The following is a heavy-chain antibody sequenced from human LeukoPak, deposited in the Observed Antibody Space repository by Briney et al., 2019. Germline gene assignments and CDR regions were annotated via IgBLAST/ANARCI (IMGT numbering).Heavy chain of an antibody. V-gene: IGHV1-46*01. D-gene: IGHD1-26*01. Sequence: GAPVKVSCKTSGYIFTDYYIHWVRQAPGQGLEWMGILNSSGGSTTNAQKFQGRITMTRDASTSTVYMELRSLRSEDTAVYYCARDRWELPYYFDYWGREPWSPSPQ. CDR1: GYIFTDYY. CDR2: LNSSGGST. J-gene: IGHJ4*02. CDR3: ARDRWELPYYFDY.